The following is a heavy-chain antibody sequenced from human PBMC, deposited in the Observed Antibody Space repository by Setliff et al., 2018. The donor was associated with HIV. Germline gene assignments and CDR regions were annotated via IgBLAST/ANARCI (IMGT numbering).Heavy chain of an antibody. CDR3: ARFPNPSQIVVIMPPDY. V-gene: IGHV1-18*01. J-gene: IGHJ4*02. D-gene: IGHD3-22*01. CDR2: NSAYNGNK. CDR1: GYSFTSYG. Sequence: ASVKVSCKASGYSFTSYGISWVRQAPGQGLEWMGWNSAYNGNKNYAQNLQDRVTMTTDTSTSTAYMELRSLRFDDTAVYYCARFPNPSQIVVIMPPDYWGQGTLVTVS.